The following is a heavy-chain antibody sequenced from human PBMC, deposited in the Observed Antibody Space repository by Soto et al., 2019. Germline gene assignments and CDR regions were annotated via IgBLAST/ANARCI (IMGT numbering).Heavy chain of an antibody. CDR1: GFTFSSYS. V-gene: IGHV3-48*01. J-gene: IGHJ2*01. CDR2: ISSSSSTI. D-gene: IGHD2-15*01. Sequence: EVQLVESGGGLVQPGGSLRLSCAASGFTFSSYSMNWVRQAPGKGLEWVSYISSSSSTIYYADSVKGRFTISRDNAKNSRYLQMNSLRAEDTAVYYCATHLGYCSGGSCYSLYWYFDLWGRGTLVTVSS. CDR3: ATHLGYCSGGSCYSLYWYFDL.